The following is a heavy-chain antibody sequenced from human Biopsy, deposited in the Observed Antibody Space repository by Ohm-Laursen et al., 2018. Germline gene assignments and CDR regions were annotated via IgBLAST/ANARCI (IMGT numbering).Heavy chain of an antibody. CDR1: GGSFSGYY. J-gene: IGHJ4*02. CDR3: ARGDVTGDNFGYRLFDY. V-gene: IGHV4-34*01. Sequence: SDTPSLTCAVSGGSFSGYYWTWIRQAPGKGLEWIAEINHSGNTNYNPSLKSRVTISVDTSKKQFSLKLSSVTAADTAVYYCARGDVTGDNFGYRLFDYWGRGTLVTVSS. D-gene: IGHD5-18*01. CDR2: INHSGNT.